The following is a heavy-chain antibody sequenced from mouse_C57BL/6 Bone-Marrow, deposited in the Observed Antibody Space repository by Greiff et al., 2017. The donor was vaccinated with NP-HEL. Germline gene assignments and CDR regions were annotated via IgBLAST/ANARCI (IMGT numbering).Heavy chain of an antibody. CDR2: ISYDGSN. D-gene: IGHD1-1*01. CDR1: GYSITSGYY. V-gene: IGHV3-6*01. J-gene: IGHJ3*01. Sequence: EVKLVESGPGLVKPSQSLSLTCSVTGYSITSGYYWNWIRQFPGNILEWMGYISYDGSNNYIPSLKNRISITRDTSKNQLFMQLTSVTTEDTATYFCADGSRDLPIAYWGQGTLVTVSA. CDR3: ADGSRDLPIAY.